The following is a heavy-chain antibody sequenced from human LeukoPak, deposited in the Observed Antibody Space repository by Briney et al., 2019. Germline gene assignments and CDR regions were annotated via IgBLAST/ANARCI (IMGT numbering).Heavy chain of an antibody. Sequence: PGGSLRLSCAASGFTFSSYEMHWFRQVPGKGLEWISYISTDGSTTNYAESVRGRFTISRDNAKYALHLQMNSLRVEDTAVYFCTRDGKDCSSTSCSADYWGQGTLVTVSS. D-gene: IGHD2-2*01. CDR2: ISTDGSTT. J-gene: IGHJ4*02. CDR1: GFTFSSYE. V-gene: IGHV3-48*03. CDR3: TRDGKDCSSTSCSADY.